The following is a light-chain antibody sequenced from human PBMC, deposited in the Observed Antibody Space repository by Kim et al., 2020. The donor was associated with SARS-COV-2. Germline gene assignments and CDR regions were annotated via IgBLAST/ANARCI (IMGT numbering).Light chain of an antibody. CDR1: QSISGL. CDR3: QQYITYPLT. J-gene: IGKJ4*01. Sequence: DIQMTQFPSTLSASVGDRVTVTCRASQSISGLLSWYQQKPGKAPKLLIYKASSLESGVPSRFSGGGSGTEFTLTISSLQPDDFATYYCQQYITYPLTFGGGTKVDIK. CDR2: KAS. V-gene: IGKV1-5*03.